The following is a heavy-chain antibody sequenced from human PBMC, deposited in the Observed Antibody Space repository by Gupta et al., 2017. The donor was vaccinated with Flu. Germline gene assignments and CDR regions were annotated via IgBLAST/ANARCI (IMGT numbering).Heavy chain of an antibody. CDR1: GFTVSSNY. Sequence: EVQLVESGGGLVQPGGSLRLSCAASGFTVSSNYMSWVRQAPGKGLEWVSVIYSGGSTYYADSVKGRFTISRHNAKNTLYLQMNRLRAEDTAVYYCARGSVFETYDYWGQGTLVTVSS. CDR2: IYSGGST. V-gene: IGHV3-53*04. J-gene: IGHJ4*02. CDR3: ARGSVFETYDY. D-gene: IGHD3-10*01.